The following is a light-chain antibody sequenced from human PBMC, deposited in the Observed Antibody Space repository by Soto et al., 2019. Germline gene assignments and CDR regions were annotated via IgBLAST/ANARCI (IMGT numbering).Light chain of an antibody. CDR1: SSDVGSYNL. J-gene: IGLJ2*01. V-gene: IGLV2-23*01. CDR2: EGS. CDR3: CSYAGSSTLVV. Sequence: QSALTQPASVSGSPGQSITISCTGTSSDVGSYNLVSWYQQHPGKAPKLMIYEGSKRPSGVSNLFSGSKSGNTASLTISWLQAEDLAEYYCCSYAGSSTLVVFGGGTKLTVL.